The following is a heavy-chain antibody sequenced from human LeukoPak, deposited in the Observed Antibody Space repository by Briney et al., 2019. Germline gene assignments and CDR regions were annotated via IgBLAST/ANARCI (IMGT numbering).Heavy chain of an antibody. Sequence: ASVTVSCKASGYTFTSYYMHWVRQAPGQGLEWMGIINPSGGSTSYAQKFQGRVTMTRDTSTSTVYMELSSLRSEDTAVYYCAEGTRWELFLVYWGQGTLVTVSS. CDR2: INPSGGST. J-gene: IGHJ4*02. D-gene: IGHD1-26*01. CDR3: AEGTRWELFLVY. V-gene: IGHV1-46*01. CDR1: GYTFTSYY.